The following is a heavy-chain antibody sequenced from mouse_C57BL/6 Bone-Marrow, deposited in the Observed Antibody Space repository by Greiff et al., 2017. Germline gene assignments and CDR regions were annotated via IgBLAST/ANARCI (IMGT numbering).Heavy chain of an antibody. J-gene: IGHJ2*01. CDR2: IYPRSGNT. Sequence: VQRVESGAELARPGASVKLSCKASGYTFTSYGISWVKQRTGQGLEWIGEIYPRSGNTYYNEKFKGKATLTADKSSSTAYMELRGLTSEDSAVYFCTRFPIASVVAADFDYGGQGTTLTVSS. D-gene: IGHD1-1*01. V-gene: IGHV1-81*01. CDR1: GYTFTSYG. CDR3: TRFPIASVVAADFDY.